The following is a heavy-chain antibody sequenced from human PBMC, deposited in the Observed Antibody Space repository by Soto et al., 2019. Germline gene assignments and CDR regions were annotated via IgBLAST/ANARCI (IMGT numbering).Heavy chain of an antibody. CDR1: GFTFNTFP. D-gene: IGHD3-16*02. CDR2: ISSNSDAM. Sequence: EVQLVESGGGFVQPGGSLRLSCAASGFTFNTFPMNWVRLAPGKGLEWLSHISSNSDAMYYADSVKGRFTISRDNARKSLSLQMNSLIGDDAAVYYCVRDYQYGFDMWGQGTMVTVSS. CDR3: VRDYQYGFDM. J-gene: IGHJ3*02. V-gene: IGHV3-48*01.